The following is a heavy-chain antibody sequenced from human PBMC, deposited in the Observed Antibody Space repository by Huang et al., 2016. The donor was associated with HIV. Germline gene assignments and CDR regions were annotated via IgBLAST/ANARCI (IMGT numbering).Heavy chain of an antibody. J-gene: IGHJ6*02. CDR2: IYASGNS. CDR3: ARDHLQGDYYYGMDV. Sequence: QEQLQESGPGLVKPSETLSLTCSVSIGPISGHYWSWIRQPAGKGLEWIGRIYASGNSDYNPSLRSRVIMSIDKSKNQFSLKLSSVTAADTAVYYCARDHLQGDYYYGMDVWGQGTTVTVSS. V-gene: IGHV4-4*07. CDR1: IGPISGHY. D-gene: IGHD4-4*01.